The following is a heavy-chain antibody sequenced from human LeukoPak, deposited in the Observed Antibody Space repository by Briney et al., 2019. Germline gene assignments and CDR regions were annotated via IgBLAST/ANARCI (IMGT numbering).Heavy chain of an antibody. J-gene: IGHJ4*02. CDR2: IYYSGST. V-gene: IGHV4-59*01. Sequence: SEALSLTCTVSGGSISSYYWSWIRQPPGKGLEWIGYIYYSGSTNYNPSLKSRVTISVDTSKNQFSLKLSSVTAADTAVYYCARERGGTFDYWGQGTLVTVSS. D-gene: IGHD2-15*01. CDR3: ARERGGTFDY. CDR1: GGSISSYY.